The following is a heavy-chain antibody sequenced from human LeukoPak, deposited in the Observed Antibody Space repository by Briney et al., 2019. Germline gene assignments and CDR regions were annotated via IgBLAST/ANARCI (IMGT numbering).Heavy chain of an antibody. CDR1: GDSIRSSSYY. V-gene: IGHV4-39*02. D-gene: IGHD6-19*01. Sequence: PSETLSLTCTVSGDSIRSSSYYWGWIRQSPGKGLEWIGSIYHTGSTYYNPSLKSRVTISLDASNKQFSLRLSSVTAADTAVYYCARGSHPVTGTLGGYFDPWGQGTLVTVSS. CDR3: ARGSHPVTGTLGGYFDP. J-gene: IGHJ4*02. CDR2: IYHTGST.